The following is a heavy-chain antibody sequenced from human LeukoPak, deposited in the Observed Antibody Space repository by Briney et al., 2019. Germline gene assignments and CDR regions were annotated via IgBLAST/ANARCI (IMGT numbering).Heavy chain of an antibody. Sequence: SETPSLTCAVYGGSFSGYYWSWIRQPPGKGLEWIGEINHSGSTNYNPSLKSRVTISVDTSKNQFSLKLSSVTAADTAVYYCARDPYLNWFDPWGQGTLVTVSS. CDR2: INHSGST. CDR3: ARDPYLNWFDP. J-gene: IGHJ5*02. CDR1: GGSFSGYY. V-gene: IGHV4-34*01.